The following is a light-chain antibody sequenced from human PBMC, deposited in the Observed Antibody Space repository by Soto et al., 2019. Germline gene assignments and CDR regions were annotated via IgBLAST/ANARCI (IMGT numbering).Light chain of an antibody. V-gene: IGLV2-18*02. CDR3: TSTSTKYFVIL. CDR1: SSDIGHADS. J-gene: IGLJ2*01. Sequence: QSALTQPPSVSGSPGQSVTISCTGTSSDIGHADSVSWYQQSPGTAPKLMIYEVNNRPSGVPDRFSGSKSGNTASLTISGLQPEDEADYYCTSTSTKYFVILFGGGTQLTVL. CDR2: EVN.